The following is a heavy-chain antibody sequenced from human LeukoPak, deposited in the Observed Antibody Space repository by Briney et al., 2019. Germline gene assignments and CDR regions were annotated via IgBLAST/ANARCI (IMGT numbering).Heavy chain of an antibody. Sequence: GGSLRLSCAASGFTFSSYGMHWVRQAPGKGLEWVAFIRYDGSNKYYADSVKGRFTISRDNSKNTLYLQMNSLRAEDTAVYYCAKDKGYGPSYYYYYYMDVWGKGTTVTVSS. CDR2: IRYDGSNK. J-gene: IGHJ6*03. V-gene: IGHV3-30*02. D-gene: IGHD5-18*01. CDR1: GFTFSSYG. CDR3: AKDKGYGPSYYYYYYMDV.